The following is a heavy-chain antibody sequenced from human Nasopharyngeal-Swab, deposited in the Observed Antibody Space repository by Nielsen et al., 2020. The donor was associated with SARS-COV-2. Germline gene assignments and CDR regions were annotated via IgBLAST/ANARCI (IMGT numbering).Heavy chain of an antibody. J-gene: IGHJ6*02. Sequence: ASVKVSCKASGYTLTELSIHWVRQAPGKGLEWMGGFDPEDGETIYAQKFQGRVTMTEDTSTDTAYMELSSLRSEDTAVYYCATDSPYGSGSYHYYYYYGMDVWGQGTTVTVSS. V-gene: IGHV1-24*01. CDR3: ATDSPYGSGSYHYYYYYGMDV. CDR1: GYTLTELS. D-gene: IGHD3-10*01. CDR2: FDPEDGET.